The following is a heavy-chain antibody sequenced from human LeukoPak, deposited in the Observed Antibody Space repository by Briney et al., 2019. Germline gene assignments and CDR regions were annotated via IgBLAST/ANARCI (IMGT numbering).Heavy chain of an antibody. V-gene: IGHV1-69*02. J-gene: IGHJ4*01. CDR1: GATFCSYT. Sequence: ASVKVSCKASGATFCSYTISWVRQAPGQGLEWMGRIITMLGIANSATKFQGRVTISADKSTSTSYMKLSSLRSEDTTVYCCARYRAVNGDDPSSLFDYWSQGTLVTVS. CDR2: IITMLGIA. D-gene: IGHD5-12*01. CDR3: ARYRAVNGDDPSSLFDY.